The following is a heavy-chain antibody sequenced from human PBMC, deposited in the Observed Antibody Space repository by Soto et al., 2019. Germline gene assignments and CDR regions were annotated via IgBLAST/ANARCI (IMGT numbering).Heavy chain of an antibody. CDR1: GYIFVNYG. V-gene: IGHV1-18*01. D-gene: IGHD3-22*01. J-gene: IGHJ6*03. CDR3: AIVGNYGTPTPHHA. Sequence: QVQLVQSGDEVKKPGASVKVSCKASGYIFVNYGIAWVRQAPGQGLEWMGWISPYTGNTHSASKVQGRLTMTTDTSTSTAYMDLGSKPPSDTAVNYEAIVGNYGTPTPHHAWGKVTTVTVSS. CDR2: ISPYTGNT.